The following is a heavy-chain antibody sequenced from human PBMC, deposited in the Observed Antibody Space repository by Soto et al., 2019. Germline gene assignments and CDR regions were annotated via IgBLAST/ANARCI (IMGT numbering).Heavy chain of an antibody. J-gene: IGHJ4*02. D-gene: IGHD4-4*01. Sequence: LRLSCAASGFTFSSYAMHWVRQAPGKGLEWVAVISYDGSNKYYADSVKGRFTISRDNSKNTLYLQMNSLRAEDTAVYYCARVTLYSNYAPDYWGQGTLVTVSS. CDR3: ARVTLYSNYAPDY. CDR1: GFTFSSYA. CDR2: ISYDGSNK. V-gene: IGHV3-30-3*01.